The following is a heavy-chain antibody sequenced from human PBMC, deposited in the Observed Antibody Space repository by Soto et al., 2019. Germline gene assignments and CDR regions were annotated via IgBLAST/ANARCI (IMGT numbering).Heavy chain of an antibody. D-gene: IGHD1-26*01. Sequence: QVQLQASGPGLVKPSDTLSLTCTVSGDSIGTYNWGWIRQPPGKRREWIGYIYSNGGTSYNPALKSRVTISADTSTKQFSLRLSSVTAADTAVYYCVRQGIGALHGLVDVWGQGTTVTVSS. V-gene: IGHV4-59*08. CDR3: VRQGIGALHGLVDV. CDR2: IYSNGGT. CDR1: GDSIGTYN. J-gene: IGHJ6*02.